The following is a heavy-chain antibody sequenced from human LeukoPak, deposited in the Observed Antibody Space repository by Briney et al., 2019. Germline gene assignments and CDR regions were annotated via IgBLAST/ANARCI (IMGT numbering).Heavy chain of an antibody. CDR1: GGSISSGDYY. D-gene: IGHD3-10*01. V-gene: IGHV4-30-4*01. CDR2: IYYSGAT. Sequence: SETLSLTCTVSGGSISSGDYYWTWIRQPPGKGLEWIGYIYYSGATYYNPSLKSRVTISVDASKNQFSLKLSSVTAADTAVYYCARSSGYYGSGSYVDPWGQGTLVTVSS. CDR3: ARSSGYYGSGSYVDP. J-gene: IGHJ5*02.